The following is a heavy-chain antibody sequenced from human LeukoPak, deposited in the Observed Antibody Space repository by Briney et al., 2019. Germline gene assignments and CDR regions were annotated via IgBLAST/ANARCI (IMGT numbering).Heavy chain of an antibody. CDR2: ISSAGGT. CDR3: AKSPYVGDHYGPSA. V-gene: IGHV3-66*01. Sequence: PGGSLRLSCATSGFSVSNNYMSWVRQAPGKGLEWVSVISSAGGTYYADSVKGRFTISRDDSKNTVFLQMTSLRAEDTAVYYCAKSPYVGDHYGPSAWGQGTLVTVSS. J-gene: IGHJ5*02. D-gene: IGHD3-10*01. CDR1: GFSVSNNY.